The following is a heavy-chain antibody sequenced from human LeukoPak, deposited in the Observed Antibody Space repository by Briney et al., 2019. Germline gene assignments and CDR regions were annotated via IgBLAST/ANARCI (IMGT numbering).Heavy chain of an antibody. CDR2: IYYSGST. J-gene: IGHJ6*02. D-gene: IGHD2-15*01. CDR3: ARGRGGSCYSVCDYYYGMDV. Sequence: PSQTLSLTCTVSGGSISSGDYYWSWIRQPPGKGLEWIGYIYYSGSTYYNPSLKSRVTISVDTSKNRFSLKLSSVTAADTAVYYCARGRGGSCYSVCDYYYGMDVWGQGTTVTVCS. V-gene: IGHV4-30-4*01. CDR1: GGSISSGDYY.